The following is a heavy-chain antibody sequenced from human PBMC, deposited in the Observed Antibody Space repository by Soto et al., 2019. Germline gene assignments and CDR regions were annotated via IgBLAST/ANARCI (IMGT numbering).Heavy chain of an antibody. Sequence: SETLSLTCTVSVGSISSSSYYWGWIRQPPGKGLEWIGSIYYSGSTYYNPSLKSRVTISVDTSKNQFSLKLSSVTAADTAVYYCARLSKGGKMVDDAFDIWGQGTMVTVSS. CDR3: ARLSKGGKMVDDAFDI. J-gene: IGHJ3*02. CDR2: IYYSGST. D-gene: IGHD2-8*01. CDR1: VGSISSSSYY. V-gene: IGHV4-39*01.